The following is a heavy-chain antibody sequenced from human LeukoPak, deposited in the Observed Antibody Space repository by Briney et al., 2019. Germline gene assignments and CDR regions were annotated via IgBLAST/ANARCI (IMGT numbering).Heavy chain of an antibody. V-gene: IGHV1-8*01. J-gene: IGHJ2*01. CDR2: MNPNSGNT. CDR3: ARRQDCSGGSCYPSLWYFDL. Sequence: ASVKVSCKASGYTFTSYDINWVRQATGQGLEWMGWMNPNSGNTGYAQKFQGRVTMTRNTSISTAYMELSSLRSEDTAVYYCARRQDCSGGSCYPSLWYFDLWGRGTLVTVSS. D-gene: IGHD2-15*01. CDR1: GYTFTSYD.